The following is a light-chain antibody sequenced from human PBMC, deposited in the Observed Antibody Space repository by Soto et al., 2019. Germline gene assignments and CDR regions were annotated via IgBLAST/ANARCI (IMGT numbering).Light chain of an antibody. V-gene: IGLV2-14*03. J-gene: IGLJ3*02. CDR1: SRDVGAFDY. Sequence: QSVLTQPASVSGSPGQSITISCTGTSRDVGAFDYVSWYQQHPGKAPKLIIYEVTHRPSGVSARFSGSKSGNTASLTISGLQPEDEADYFCSSFATTRTLVFGGGTQLTVL. CDR3: SSFATTRTLV. CDR2: EVT.